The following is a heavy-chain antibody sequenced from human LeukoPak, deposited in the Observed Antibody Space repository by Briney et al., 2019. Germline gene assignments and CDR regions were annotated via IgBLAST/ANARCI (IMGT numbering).Heavy chain of an antibody. CDR3: ARVSVTTETDWFDP. CDR2: IYYSGST. J-gene: IGHJ5*02. V-gene: IGHV4-59*01. CDR1: GGSISSYY. Sequence: SETLSLACTVSGGSISSYYWSWIRQPPGKGLEWIGYIYYSGSTNYNPSLKSRVTISVDTSKNQFSLKLSSVTAADTAVYYCARVSVTTETDWFDPWGQGTLVTVSS. D-gene: IGHD4-17*01.